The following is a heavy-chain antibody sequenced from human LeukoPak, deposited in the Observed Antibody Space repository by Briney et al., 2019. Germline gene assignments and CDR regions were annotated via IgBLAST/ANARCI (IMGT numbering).Heavy chain of an antibody. V-gene: IGHV4-59*01. CDR3: ASLYYYDSSGYYYRY. D-gene: IGHD3-22*01. CDR1: GGSISSYY. J-gene: IGHJ4*02. Sequence: SETLSLTCTVSGGSISSYYWSWIRQPPGKGLEWIGYIYYSGSTNYNPSLKSRVTISVDTSKNQFSLKLSSVTAADTAVYYCASLYYYDSSGYYYRYWGQGTLVTVSS. CDR2: IYYSGST.